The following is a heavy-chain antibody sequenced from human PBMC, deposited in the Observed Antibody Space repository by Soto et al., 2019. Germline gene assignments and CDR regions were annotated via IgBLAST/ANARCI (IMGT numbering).Heavy chain of an antibody. CDR3: PRIASNSSGSYPIGYFDY. D-gene: IGHD3-22*01. V-gene: IGHV4-4*02. CDR2: IHHSGST. Sequence: VQLQESGPGLVKPSGTLSLTCAVSGGSISSSNWWSWVRQPPGKGLEWIGEIHHSGSTNYNPFLKSRVXXXVXXTKNEVSLKLSSVSDAATAVYYCPRIASNSSGSYPIGYFDYWGQGTLVTVSS. J-gene: IGHJ4*02. CDR1: GGSISSSNW.